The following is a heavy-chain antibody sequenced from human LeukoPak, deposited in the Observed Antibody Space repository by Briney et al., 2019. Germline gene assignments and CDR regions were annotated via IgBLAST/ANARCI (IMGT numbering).Heavy chain of an antibody. CDR1: GGSISSYY. J-gene: IGHJ6*02. CDR2: IYDSGST. D-gene: IGHD5-12*01. Sequence: SETLSLTCTVSGGSISSYYWSWIRQPPGKGLEWIGYIYDSGSTNYNPSLKSRVTISVDTSKNQFSLKLSSVTAADTAVYDCARGGSGYDSFYYYGMDVWGQGTTVTVSS. V-gene: IGHV4-59*01. CDR3: ARGGSGYDSFYYYGMDV.